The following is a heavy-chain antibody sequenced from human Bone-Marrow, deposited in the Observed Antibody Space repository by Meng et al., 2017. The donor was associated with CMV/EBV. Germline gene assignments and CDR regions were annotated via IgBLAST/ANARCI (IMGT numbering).Heavy chain of an antibody. Sequence: GESLKISCAASGFTFSKYGMHWVRQAPGKGLEWVAVISYDGSNKYYADSVKGRFTISRDNSKNTLYLQMNSLRAEDTAVYYCAKDREAARPYYYYYGMDVWGQGTTVTVSS. CDR3: AKDREAARPYYYYYGMDV. CDR2: ISYDGSNK. J-gene: IGHJ6*02. D-gene: IGHD6-6*01. CDR1: GFTFSKYG. V-gene: IGHV3-30*18.